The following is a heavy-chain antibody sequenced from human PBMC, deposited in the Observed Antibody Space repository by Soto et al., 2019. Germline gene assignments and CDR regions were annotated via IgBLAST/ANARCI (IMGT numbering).Heavy chain of an antibody. CDR1: GFTFSSYG. CDR2: ISYDGSNK. J-gene: IGHJ4*02. Sequence: QVQLVESGGGVVQPGRSLRLSCAASGFTFSSYGMHWVRQAPGKGLEWVAVISYDGSNKYYADSVKGRFTISRDNSKNTLYLQMNSLRAEDTAVYYCATYGSRDIVATITPRSYYFHYWGQGTLVTVSS. V-gene: IGHV3-30*03. CDR3: ATYGSRDIVATITPRSYYFHY. D-gene: IGHD5-12*01.